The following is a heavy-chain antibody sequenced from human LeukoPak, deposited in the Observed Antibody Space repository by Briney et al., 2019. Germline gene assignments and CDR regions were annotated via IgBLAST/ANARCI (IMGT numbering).Heavy chain of an antibody. V-gene: IGHV3-9*01. D-gene: IGHD6-13*01. CDR2: ISWNSGSI. Sequence: GRSLRLSCAASGFTFDDYTMHWVRPAPGKGLEWVSGISWNSGSIGYADSVKGRFTISRDNAKNSLYLQMNSLRAEDTALYYCAKDGYSSSWYRGQFDPWGQGTLVTVSS. J-gene: IGHJ5*02. CDR3: AKDGYSSSWYRGQFDP. CDR1: GFTFDDYT.